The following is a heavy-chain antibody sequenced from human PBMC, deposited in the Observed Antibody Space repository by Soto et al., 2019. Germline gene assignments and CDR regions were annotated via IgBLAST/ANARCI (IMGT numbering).Heavy chain of an antibody. CDR2: IYYSGST. CDR3: ARVEDAGDYYFDY. D-gene: IGHD7-27*01. J-gene: IGHJ4*02. V-gene: IGHV4-59*01. CDR1: GGSISSYY. Sequence: SETLSLTCTVSGGSISSYYWSWIRQPPGKGLEWIGYIYYSGSTNYNPSLKSRVTISVDTSKNQFSLKLSSVTAADTAVYYCARVEDAGDYYFDYWGQGTLVTVSS.